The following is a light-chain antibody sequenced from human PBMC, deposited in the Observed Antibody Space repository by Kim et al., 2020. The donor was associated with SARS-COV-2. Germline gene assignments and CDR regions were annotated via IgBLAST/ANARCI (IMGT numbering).Light chain of an antibody. V-gene: IGKV3-20*01. J-gene: IGKJ4*01. CDR2: GAS. Sequence: EIVLTQSPGTLSLSPGERATLSCRASQSVSNTYLAWYQQKPGQAPRLLIYGASNRATGIPDRFSGSGSGTDFTLTISRVEPEDFAVYYCQQYASSPLTFGGGTKVDIK. CDR1: QSVSNTY. CDR3: QQYASSPLT.